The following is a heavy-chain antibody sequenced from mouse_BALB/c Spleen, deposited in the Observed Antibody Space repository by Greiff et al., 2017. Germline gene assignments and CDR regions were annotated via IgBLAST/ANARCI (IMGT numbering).Heavy chain of an antibody. CDR2: IYPYNGGT. J-gene: IGHJ4*01. CDR1: GYTFTDYN. D-gene: IGHD1-1*01. Sequence: EVQLQQSGPELVKPGASVKISCKASGYTFTDYNMHWVKQSHGKSLEWIGYIYPYNGGTGYNQKFKSKATLTVDNSSSTAYMELRSLTSEDSAVYYCARTYYGSPFYAMDYWGQGTSVTVSS. CDR3: ARTYYGSPFYAMDY. V-gene: IGHV1S29*02.